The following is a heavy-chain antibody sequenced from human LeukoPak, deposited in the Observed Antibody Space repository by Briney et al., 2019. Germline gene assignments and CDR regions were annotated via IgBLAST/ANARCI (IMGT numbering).Heavy chain of an antibody. CDR3: ARHLSGVTGYTYGRGIDY. V-gene: IGHV3-7*01. J-gene: IGHJ4*02. D-gene: IGHD5-18*01. Sequence: GGSLRLSCVASGFTFSTYWITWVRQAPGKGLEWVANIKKDGSEKYYVDSVKGRFTISRDNAKTSLYLQMISLRAEDTAVYYCARHLSGVTGYTYGRGIDYWGQGTLVTVSS. CDR1: GFTFSTYW. CDR2: IKKDGSEK.